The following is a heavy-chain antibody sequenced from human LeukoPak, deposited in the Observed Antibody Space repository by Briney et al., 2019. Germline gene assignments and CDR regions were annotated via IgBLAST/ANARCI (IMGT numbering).Heavy chain of an antibody. D-gene: IGHD6-19*01. CDR2: IGGSGDKT. CDR1: GFTFNRNA. V-gene: IGHV3-23*01. CDR3: VRRGDASSGWGDHDF. Sequence: GSLSLSCAASGFTFNRNAISWVRQAPGKGLEWVSTIGGSGDKTFYADSVKGRFTISRDNSKNMVHLQMNSLTGEDTALYYCVRRGDASSGWGDHDFWGQGALVTVSS. J-gene: IGHJ4*02.